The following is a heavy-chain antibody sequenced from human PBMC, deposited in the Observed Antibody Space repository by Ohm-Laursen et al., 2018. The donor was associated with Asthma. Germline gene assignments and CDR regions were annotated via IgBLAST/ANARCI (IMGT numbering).Heavy chain of an antibody. V-gene: IGHV3-23*01. J-gene: IGHJ1*01. CDR2: ITGSGGST. D-gene: IGHD1-26*01. CDR1: GFSFSSYA. Sequence: SLRLSCAASGFSFSSYAMNWVRQAPGKGLEWVSIITGSGGSTYYADSVGGRFTTSRDNARNSVYLQMNSLRAEDTALYYCARIGPERELPGREYSLHHWGEGTLVTVPS. CDR3: ARIGPERELPGREYSLHH.